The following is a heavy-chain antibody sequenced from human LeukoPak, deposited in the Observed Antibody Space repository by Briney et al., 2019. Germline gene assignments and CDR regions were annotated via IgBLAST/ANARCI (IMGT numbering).Heavy chain of an antibody. V-gene: IGHV3-30*02. Sequence: GGSLRLSCAASGFTFSSYGMHWVRQAPGKGLEWVAFIRYDGSNKYYADSVKGRFIISRDNSKNTLYLQMNSLRAEDTAVYYCAKDGTWELLLEYWGQGTLVTVSS. CDR1: GFTFSSYG. CDR2: IRYDGSNK. D-gene: IGHD1-26*01. J-gene: IGHJ4*02. CDR3: AKDGTWELLLEY.